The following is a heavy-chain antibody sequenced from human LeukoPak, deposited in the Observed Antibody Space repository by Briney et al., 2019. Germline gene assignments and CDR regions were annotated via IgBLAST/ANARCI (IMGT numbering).Heavy chain of an antibody. V-gene: IGHV3-53*01. J-gene: IGHJ4*02. CDR1: GGSVSMNY. CDR3: AKDRGFELQLVTCSDY. CDR2: IYSGGST. Sequence: LSLTCTVSGGSVSMNYMRWGRQAAGEGLGWVAVIYSGGSTYYADSVTGRFTISRDNSQNTLYLQMNSLRAEDTAVYYCAKDRGFELQLVTCSDYWGQGTLVTVSS. D-gene: IGHD1-1*01.